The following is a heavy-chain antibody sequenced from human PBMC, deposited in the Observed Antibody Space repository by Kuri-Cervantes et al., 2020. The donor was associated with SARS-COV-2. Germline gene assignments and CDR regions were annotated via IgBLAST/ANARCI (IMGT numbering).Heavy chain of an antibody. V-gene: IGHV3-30*18. J-gene: IGHJ6*02. CDR2: ISYGGSDK. Sequence: GGSLRLSCAASGFTFSSYGIHWVRQAPGKGLEWVAVISYGGSDKYYADSVKGRFTISRDNSKNTLYLQMNSLRAEDTAVYYCAKDPASLRRQLGGSSNYYGMDVWGQGTTVTVSS. CDR3: AKDPASLRRQLGGSSNYYGMDV. CDR1: GFTFSSYG. D-gene: IGHD6-6*01.